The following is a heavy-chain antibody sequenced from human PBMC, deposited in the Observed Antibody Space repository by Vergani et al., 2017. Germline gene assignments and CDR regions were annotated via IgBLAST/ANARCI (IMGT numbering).Heavy chain of an antibody. J-gene: IGHJ4*02. V-gene: IGHV4-59*11. CDR3: ATVRTQFVVNGFFDH. CDR2: IYHSGST. CDR1: AVSLQSHY. D-gene: IGHD4-23*01. Sequence: QVQLQESGPGLVKPAETLSLSCTVSAVSLQSHYWAWLRQSPGKGLQYIGFIYHSGSTIYHPSLKSRVTMSVDMSKNQFSLKLKSVTTADTAVYYCATVRTQFVVNGFFDHWGQGILVTVSS.